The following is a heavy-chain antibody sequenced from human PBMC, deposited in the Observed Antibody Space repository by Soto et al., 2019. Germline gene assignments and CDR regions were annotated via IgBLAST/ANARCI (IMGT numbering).Heavy chain of an antibody. J-gene: IGHJ5*02. CDR2: INHSGST. D-gene: IGHD3-10*01. CDR3: ARGLRNYYGSGSYYGTRWFDP. CDR1: GGSFSGYY. Sequence: PSETLSLTCAVYGGSFSGYYWSWIRQPPGKGLEWIGEINHSGSTNYNPSLKSRVTISVDTSKNQFSLKLGSVTAADTAVYYCARGLRNYYGSGSYYGTRWFDPWGQGTLVTVSS. V-gene: IGHV4-34*01.